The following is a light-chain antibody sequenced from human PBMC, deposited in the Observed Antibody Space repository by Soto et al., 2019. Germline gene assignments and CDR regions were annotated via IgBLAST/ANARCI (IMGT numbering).Light chain of an antibody. CDR2: DSD. J-gene: IGLJ2*01. Sequence: QSVLTQPPSVSGAPGQRVTISCTGSSSNIGAGRDVHWYRQLPGAAPKFLIYDSDKRPSGIPDRFSGSKSGTSATLGITGLQTGDEADYYCGTWDNSLTSVVFGGGTKLTVL. CDR1: SSNIGAGRD. V-gene: IGLV1-51*01. CDR3: GTWDNSLTSVV.